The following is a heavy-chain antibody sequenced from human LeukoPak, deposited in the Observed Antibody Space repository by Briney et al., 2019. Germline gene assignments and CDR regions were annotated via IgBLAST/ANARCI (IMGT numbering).Heavy chain of an antibody. CDR3: ARGSIVGATYLDY. CDR1: GFTFSTYR. D-gene: IGHD1-26*01. V-gene: IGHV3-21*01. J-gene: IGHJ4*02. Sequence: GGSLRLSCAASGFTFSTYRMSWVRQAPGKGLEWVSSISSSSSYIYYADSVKGRFTISRDNAKNSLYLQMNSLRAEDTAVYYCARGSIVGATYLDYWGQGTLVTVSS. CDR2: ISSSSSYI.